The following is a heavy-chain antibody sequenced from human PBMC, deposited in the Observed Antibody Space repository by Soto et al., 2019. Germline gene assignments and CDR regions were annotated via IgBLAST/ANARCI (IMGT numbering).Heavy chain of an antibody. CDR2: IWYDGSNK. CDR3: ARTYYDCWSGYYRDNWFDP. J-gene: IGHJ5*02. V-gene: IGHV3-33*01. Sequence: QVQLVESGGGVVQPGRSLRLSCAASGFTFSSYGMHWVRQAPGKGLEWVAVIWYDGSNKYYADSVKGRFTISRDNSKNTLYLQMNSLRAEDTAVYYCARTYYDCWSGYYRDNWFDPWGQGTLVTVSS. CDR1: GFTFSSYG. D-gene: IGHD3-3*01.